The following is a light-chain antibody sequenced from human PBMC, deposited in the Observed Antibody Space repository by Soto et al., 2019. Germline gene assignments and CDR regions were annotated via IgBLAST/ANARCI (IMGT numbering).Light chain of an antibody. CDR2: RVS. CDR1: QSLVHSDGNTY. V-gene: IGKV2-30*02. CDR3: MQGTHWPRT. Sequence: DIVMTQTPLSSPVTLGQAASISCRSTQSLVHSDGNTYLNWFHQRPGQSPRRLLYRVSNRDSGVPDKFSGSGSGTNFSLKISWVEADDVGVYYCMQGTHWPRTFGQGTKVDIK. J-gene: IGKJ1*01.